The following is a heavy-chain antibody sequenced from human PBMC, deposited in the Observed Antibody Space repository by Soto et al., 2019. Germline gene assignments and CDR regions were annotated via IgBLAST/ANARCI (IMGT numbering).Heavy chain of an antibody. CDR3: SKEIIVTGYYLYCTLVMDI. J-gene: IGHJ6*02. Sequence: PGGSLRLSCAASGFTFSGYAMRWVRQAPGKGLEWVSAISVSGGSTYYADSVKGRFTISTDNSTNTLYLQRNSRRAETTAVYYFSKEIIVTGYYLYCTLVMDIWGQGTMVTVSS. V-gene: IGHV3-23*01. CDR1: GFTFSGYA. CDR2: ISVSGGST. D-gene: IGHD3-9*01.